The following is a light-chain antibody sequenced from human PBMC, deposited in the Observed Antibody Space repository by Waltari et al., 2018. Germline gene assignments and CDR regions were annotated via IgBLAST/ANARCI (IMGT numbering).Light chain of an antibody. CDR2: RDD. V-gene: IGLV1-40*01. J-gene: IGLJ2*01. CDR1: SSNIGAGSA. Sequence: QSVLTQPPSVSGAPGQSVPISCTGTSSNIGAGSALHRYQQIPGSAPKVLIYRDDNRPSGVPGRFSGSKSGTSASLSVTGLHVEDEADYFCQSFDRDLNAVLFGGGTKLTVL. CDR3: QSFDRDLNAVL.